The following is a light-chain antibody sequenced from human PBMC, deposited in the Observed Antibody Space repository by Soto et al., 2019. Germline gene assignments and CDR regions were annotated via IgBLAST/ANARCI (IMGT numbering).Light chain of an antibody. CDR3: QQYNTYPLT. CDR2: KAS. J-gene: IGKJ4*01. CDR1: QSISTW. Sequence: DIQMTQSPSTLSASVGARVTITWRSSQSISTWLAWYQQKPGKAPNLLIYKASNLEGGVPSRFSGSGSGTEFNITISSLQPDDFATYYCQQYNTYPLTFGGGTTVESK. V-gene: IGKV1-5*03.